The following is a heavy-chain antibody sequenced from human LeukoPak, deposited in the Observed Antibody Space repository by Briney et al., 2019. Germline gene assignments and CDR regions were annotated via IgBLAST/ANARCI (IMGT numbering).Heavy chain of an antibody. CDR2: IKSRSTKV. Sequence: PGGSLRLYCAASGFILSNYEMKWVRQATGKGLEWGSYIKSRSTKVYYADSVKGRFTIYRDNAKNSLYLQMNSLRAEDTALYYCARDVVVGGDDAFDIWGQGTMVTVSS. D-gene: IGHD2-21*01. V-gene: IGHV3-48*03. J-gene: IGHJ3*02. CDR1: GFILSNYE. CDR3: ARDVVVGGDDAFDI.